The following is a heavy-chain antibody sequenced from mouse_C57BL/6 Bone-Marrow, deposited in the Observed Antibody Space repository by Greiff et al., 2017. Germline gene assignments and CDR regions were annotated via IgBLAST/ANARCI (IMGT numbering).Heavy chain of an antibody. V-gene: IGHV1-55*01. D-gene: IGHD1-1*01. CDR3: ARRATVVSPAWFAY. CDR2: IYPGSGST. CDR1: GYTFTSYW. Sequence: QVQLQQPGAELVKPGASVKMSCKASGYTFTSYWITWVKQRPGQGLEWIGDIYPGSGSTNYNEKFKSKATLTVDTSSSTAYMQLSSLTSEGSAVYYCARRATVVSPAWFAYWGQGTLVTVSA. J-gene: IGHJ3*01.